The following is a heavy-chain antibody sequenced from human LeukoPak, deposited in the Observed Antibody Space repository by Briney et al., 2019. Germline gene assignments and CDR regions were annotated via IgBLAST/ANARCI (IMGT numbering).Heavy chain of an antibody. J-gene: IGHJ4*02. V-gene: IGHV4-39*02. Sequence: SETLSLTCTVSGDSISSSSYSWGWIRQPPGKGLEWIGTIHYSGSTYYNPSLKSRVAISVDTSKNHFSLNLNSVTAADAAVYYCARRVLTTVNTIADYFDFWGQGTLVTVSS. CDR2: IHYSGST. CDR3: ARRVLTTVNTIADYFDF. CDR1: GDSISSSSYS. D-gene: IGHD4-17*01.